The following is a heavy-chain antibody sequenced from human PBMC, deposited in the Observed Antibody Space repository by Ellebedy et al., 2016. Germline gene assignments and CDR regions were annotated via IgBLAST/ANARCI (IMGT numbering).Heavy chain of an antibody. CDR2: FYNGNT. D-gene: IGHD3-22*01. V-gene: IGHV1-18*01. Sequence: ASVKVSCKTSGYTFTDYGIDWVRQAPGQGLEWMGWFYNGNTKHAQNFQGRITMTADTSTSTAYMELRSLRSDDTAVYYCARDCPALYYYDSSGYYWGGEDAFDIWGQGTMVTVSS. CDR3: ARDCPALYYYDSSGYYWGGEDAFDI. CDR1: GYTFTDYG. J-gene: IGHJ3*02.